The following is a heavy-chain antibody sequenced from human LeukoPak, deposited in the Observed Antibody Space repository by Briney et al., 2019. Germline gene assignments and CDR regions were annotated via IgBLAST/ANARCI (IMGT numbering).Heavy chain of an antibody. D-gene: IGHD1-26*01. CDR3: AREGGSKNWFDP. CDR2: VTSSGGTT. J-gene: IGHJ5*02. Sequence: PGGSLRLSCAASGFTFSSYEMNWVRQAPGKGLEWTSYVTSSGGTTYYADSVKGRFTISRDNAKNSLYLQMNSLRAEDTAVYYCAREGGSKNWFDPWGQGTLVTVSS. V-gene: IGHV3-48*03. CDR1: GFTFSSYE.